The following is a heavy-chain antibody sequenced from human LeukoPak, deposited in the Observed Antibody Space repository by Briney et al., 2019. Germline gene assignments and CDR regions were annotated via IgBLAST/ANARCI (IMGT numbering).Heavy chain of an antibody. J-gene: IGHJ4*02. CDR1: GFTFSSYG. D-gene: IGHD3-10*01. V-gene: IGHV3-33*01. CDR3: ARPLLWFGEGIEY. CDR2: IWYDGSNK. Sequence: GGSLRLSCAASGFTFSSYGMHWVRQAPGKGLEWVAVIWYDGSNKYYADSVKGRFTISRDNSKNTLYLQMNSLRAEDTAVYYCARPLLWFGEGIEYWGQGTLVTVSS.